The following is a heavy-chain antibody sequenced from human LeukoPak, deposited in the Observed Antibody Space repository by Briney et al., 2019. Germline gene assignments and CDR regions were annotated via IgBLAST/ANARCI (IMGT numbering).Heavy chain of an antibody. CDR1: GFTFSSYA. Sequence: GGSLRLSCAASGFTFSSYAMHWVRQAPGKGLEYVSPVTNDGGTTYYADSVKGRFTISRDNSKNTLYLQMSSLRPDDTAVYYCLKDQGGRGDYWGQGTLVTVSS. CDR3: LKDQGGRGDY. J-gene: IGHJ4*02. CDR2: VTNDGGTT. D-gene: IGHD3-10*01. V-gene: IGHV3-64D*06.